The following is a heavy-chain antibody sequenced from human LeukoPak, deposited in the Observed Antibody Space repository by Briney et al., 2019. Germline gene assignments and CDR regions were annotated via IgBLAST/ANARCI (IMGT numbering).Heavy chain of an antibody. CDR1: GYTFTSYD. Sequence: ASVKVSCKASGYTFTSYDINWVRQATGQGLEWMGWMNPNSGNTGYAQKFQGRVTMTRNTSISTAYMELSSLRSEDTAVYYCARGHHSSGYYALDYWGQGTLVTVSS. CDR2: MNPNSGNT. CDR3: ARGHHSSGYYALDY. D-gene: IGHD3-22*01. V-gene: IGHV1-8*01. J-gene: IGHJ4*02.